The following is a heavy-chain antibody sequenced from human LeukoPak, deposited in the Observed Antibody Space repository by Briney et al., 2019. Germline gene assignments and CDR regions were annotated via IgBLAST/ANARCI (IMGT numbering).Heavy chain of an antibody. J-gene: IGHJ5*02. CDR3: ASHGVAAEVHWFDP. CDR2: IYTSGST. D-gene: IGHD2-15*01. CDR1: GGSISSSSYY. V-gene: IGHV4-61*02. Sequence: PSETLSLTCTVSGGSISSSSYYWSWIRQPAGKGLEWIGRIYTSGSTNYNPSLKSRVTISVDTSKNQFSLKLSSVTAADTAVYYCASHGVAAEVHWFDPWGQGTLVTVSS.